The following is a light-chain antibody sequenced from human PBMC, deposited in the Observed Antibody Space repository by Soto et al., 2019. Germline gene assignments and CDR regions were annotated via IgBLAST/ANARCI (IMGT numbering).Light chain of an antibody. CDR1: QSIRRW. CDR3: QQYNSYRT. Sequence: IQMTQSPSTLSASVGDIVTINCRARQSIRRWLAWSQQKRGKAPKLLIYDASILASGDPSRFRGSGSGTECTVDIRILQPDDFASYYCQQYNSYRTFGQGTKVEIK. CDR2: DAS. J-gene: IGKJ1*01. V-gene: IGKV1-5*01.